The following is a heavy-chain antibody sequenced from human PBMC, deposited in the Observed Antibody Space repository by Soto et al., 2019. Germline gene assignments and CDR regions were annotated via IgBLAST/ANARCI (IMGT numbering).Heavy chain of an antibody. V-gene: IGHV4-30-4*01. CDR3: ARTGITGTKKRQINWFDP. CDR1: GGSISSGDYY. J-gene: IGHJ5*02. Sequence: QVQLQESGPGLVKPSQTLSLTCTVSGGSISSGDYYWSWIRQPPGKGLEWIGYIYYSGSTYYNPSLESRVTISVDTSKNQFSLKLSSVTAADTAVYYCARTGITGTKKRQINWFDPWGQGTLVTVSS. D-gene: IGHD1-7*01. CDR2: IYYSGST.